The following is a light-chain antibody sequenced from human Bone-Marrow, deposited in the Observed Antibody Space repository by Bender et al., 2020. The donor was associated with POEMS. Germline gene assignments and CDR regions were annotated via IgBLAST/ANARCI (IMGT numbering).Light chain of an antibody. CDR2: DIT. V-gene: IGLV2-14*03. Sequence: QSGLTQPASVSGSPGQSITISCNGTTSDIGNYNYVSWYQQHPGNAPKLIIYDITYRPSGVSSRFSGFRSGNTASLTISGLQAEDEADYYCQSQDSSLSGSVFGGGTKVTVL. J-gene: IGLJ2*01. CDR1: TSDIGNYNY. CDR3: QSQDSSLSGSV.